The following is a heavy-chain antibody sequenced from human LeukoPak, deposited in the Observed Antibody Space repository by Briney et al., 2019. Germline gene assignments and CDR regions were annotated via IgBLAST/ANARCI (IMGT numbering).Heavy chain of an antibody. D-gene: IGHD6-13*01. CDR3: AASGGSSSWYMRPENWFDP. CDR2: TYYRSKWYN. V-gene: IGHV6-1*01. CDR1: GDSVSSNSAA. Sequence: SQTLSLTCAISGDSVSSNSAAWNWIRQSPSRGLEWLGRTYYRSKWYNDYAVSVKSRITINPDTSKNQFSLQLSSVTPEDTAVYYCAASGGSSSWYMRPENWFDPWGQGTLVTVSS. J-gene: IGHJ5*02.